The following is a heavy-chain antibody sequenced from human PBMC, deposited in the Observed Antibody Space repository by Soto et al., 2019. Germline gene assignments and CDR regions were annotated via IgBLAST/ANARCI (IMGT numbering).Heavy chain of an antibody. Sequence: PGGSLRLSCAASGFTLSDYYMSWILQAPGKGLVWVSYISSSGTPIYYEDSMKGRFTISRDNAKNELYLQMSRLSAEDTAFYYCARSHGPFWYFDFWRQGILVTAPQ. CDR1: GFTLSDYY. CDR2: ISSSGTPI. CDR3: ARSHGPFWYFDF. J-gene: IGHJ4*02. V-gene: IGHV3-11*01.